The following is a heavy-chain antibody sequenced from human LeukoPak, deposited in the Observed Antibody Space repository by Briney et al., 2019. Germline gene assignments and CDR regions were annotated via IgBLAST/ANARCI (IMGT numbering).Heavy chain of an antibody. Sequence: GGSLRLSCAASGFTSSGYEMNWVRQAPGKGLEWVSYISSTGSTISYADSVKGRFTISRDNAKNSLYLQMNSLRAEDTAVYYCARWYYYGSGSSRAFDIWGQGTMVTVSS. D-gene: IGHD3-10*01. CDR1: GFTSSGYE. CDR2: ISSTGSTI. V-gene: IGHV3-48*03. CDR3: ARWYYYGSGSSRAFDI. J-gene: IGHJ3*02.